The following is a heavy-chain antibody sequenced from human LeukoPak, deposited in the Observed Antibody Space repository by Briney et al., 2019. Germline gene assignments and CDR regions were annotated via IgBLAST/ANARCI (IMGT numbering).Heavy chain of an antibody. CDR2: INSDGSST. V-gene: IGHV3-74*01. J-gene: IGHJ4*02. CDR3: ARDLGEYYDSSGTLG. CDR1: GFTFSSYS. Sequence: GGSPRLSCAASGFTFSSYSMNWVRQAPGKGLVWVSRINSDGSSTSYADSVKGRFTISRDNAKNTLYLQMNSLRAEDTAVCYCARDLGEYYDSSGTLGWGQGTLVTVSS. D-gene: IGHD3-22*01.